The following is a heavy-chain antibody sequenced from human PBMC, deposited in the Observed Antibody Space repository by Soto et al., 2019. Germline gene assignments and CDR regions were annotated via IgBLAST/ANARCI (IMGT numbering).Heavy chain of an antibody. D-gene: IGHD6-6*01. Sequence: GGSLRLSCAASGFTFSNYAMSWVGQAPGKWLEWVSIISGRGGTPYHADSVKDRFTTSRDNSKNTLFLQMNSLRAEETAVYYCATGVAVGFHFGSSTDRGFDPWGQGTLVTVSS. J-gene: IGHJ5*02. CDR2: ISGRGGTP. V-gene: IGHV3-23*01. CDR1: GFTFSNYA. CDR3: ATGVAVGFHFGSSTDRGFDP.